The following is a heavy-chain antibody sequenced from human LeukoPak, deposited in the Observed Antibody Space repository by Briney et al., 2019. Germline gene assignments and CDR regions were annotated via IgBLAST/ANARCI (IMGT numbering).Heavy chain of an antibody. D-gene: IGHD3-22*01. CDR3: ARELGLGYYDSSGFDY. J-gene: IGHJ4*02. CDR1: GYTFTSYY. V-gene: IGHV1-69*13. CDR2: IIPIFGTA. Sequence: ASVKVSCKASGYTFTSYYMHWVRQAPGQGLEWMGGIIPIFGTANYAQKFQGRVTITADESTSTAYMELSSLRSEDTAVYYCARELGLGYYDSSGFDYWGQGTLVTVSS.